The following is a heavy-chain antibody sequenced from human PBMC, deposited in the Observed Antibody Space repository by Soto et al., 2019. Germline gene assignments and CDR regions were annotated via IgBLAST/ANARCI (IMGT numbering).Heavy chain of an antibody. CDR2: ISGSGGST. CDR3: ARRGSGSYYDY. V-gene: IGHV3-23*01. D-gene: IGHD1-26*01. Sequence: EVQLLESGGGLVQPGGSLRLSCAASGFTFSSYAMRWVRQAPVKGLEWVSAISGSGGSTYYADSVKGRFTISRDNSKNTLNLQMNSLIAEDTAVYYSARRGSGSYYDYWGQGTLVTVSS. J-gene: IGHJ4*02. CDR1: GFTFSSYA.